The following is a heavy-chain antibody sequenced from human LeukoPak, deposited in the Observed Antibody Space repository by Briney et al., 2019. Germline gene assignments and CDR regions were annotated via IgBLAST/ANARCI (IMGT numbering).Heavy chain of an antibody. CDR1: GYTFTFYY. V-gene: IGHV1-2*02. J-gene: IGHJ4*02. Sequence: GASVTVSCTASGYTFTFYYMHWMRQAPGQGLEWMAWINPNSGATNYAPKFQGRVTLTRDTSITTAYMELSRLRSDDTAVYYCARDFGRYSGYDFDFWGQGTLVTVSS. CDR2: INPNSGAT. CDR3: ARDFGRYSGYDFDF. D-gene: IGHD5-12*01.